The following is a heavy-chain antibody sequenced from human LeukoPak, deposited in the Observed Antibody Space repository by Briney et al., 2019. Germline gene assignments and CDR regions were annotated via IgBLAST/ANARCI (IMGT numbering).Heavy chain of an antibody. Sequence: SETLSLTCTVSGGSVSSGSYYWSWIRQPPGTGLEWIGYIYYSGSTNYNPSLKSRVTISVDTSKNQFSLKLSSVTAADTAVYYCARYYYGSGSPPDYWGQGTLVTVSS. V-gene: IGHV4-61*01. CDR2: IYYSGST. D-gene: IGHD3-10*01. CDR1: GGSVSSGSYY. CDR3: ARYYYGSGSPPDY. J-gene: IGHJ4*02.